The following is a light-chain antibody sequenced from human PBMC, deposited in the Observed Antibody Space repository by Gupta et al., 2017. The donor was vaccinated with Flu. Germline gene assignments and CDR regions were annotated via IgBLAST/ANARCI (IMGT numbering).Light chain of an antibody. J-gene: IGKJ5*01. CDR3: QQYDDWPRIT. CDR1: QNVNTN. V-gene: IGKV3-15*01. CDR2: GAS. Sequence: VTLSLSPGERATLSCRASQNVNTNLAWYQQKPGQAPRLLIYGASRGATGLPVRFSGRGSGTEFTLTISSRQSEDFAGYFCQQYDDWPRITFGLGTRLDIK.